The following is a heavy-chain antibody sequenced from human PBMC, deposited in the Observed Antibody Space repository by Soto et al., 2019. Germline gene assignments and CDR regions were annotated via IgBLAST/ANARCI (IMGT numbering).Heavy chain of an antibody. CDR2: ISDVDDAT. CDR3: VRPYYSSSWFPFDR. D-gene: IGHD6-13*01. V-gene: IGHV3-23*01. CDR1: GFSFSNYA. Sequence: GGSLRLSCETSGFSFSNYAMTWVRQAPGKGLEWVSTISDVDDATYSADSVKGRFTISRDNAKKTVYLQMSSLRVEDTALYYCVRPYYSSSWFPFDRWGQGTLVTVSS. J-gene: IGHJ4*02.